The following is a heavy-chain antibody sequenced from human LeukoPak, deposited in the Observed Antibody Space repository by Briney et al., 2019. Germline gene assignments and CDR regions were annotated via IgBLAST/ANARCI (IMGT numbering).Heavy chain of an antibody. J-gene: IGHJ4*02. CDR3: ARVSPGSSLDY. V-gene: IGHV4-39*07. CDR2: IYFSGST. CDR1: GGSITSSSYY. Sequence: SETLSLTCTVSGGSITSSSYYWGWIRQPPGKGLEWNGSIYFSGSTYHNPSLKSRVTISVDTSKNQLSLKLSSVTAADTAVYYCARVSPGSSLDYWGQGTPVTVSS. D-gene: IGHD6-13*01.